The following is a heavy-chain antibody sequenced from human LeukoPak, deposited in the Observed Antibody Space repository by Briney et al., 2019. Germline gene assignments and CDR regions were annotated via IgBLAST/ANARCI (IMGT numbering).Heavy chain of an antibody. J-gene: IGHJ6*02. Sequence: ASVKVSCTASGGTFSSYAISLVRQAAGQGLEWMGRIIPILGIANYAQKFQGRVTITADKSTSTAYMELSSLRSEDTAVYYCARTNRFLYYYGMDVWGQGTTVTVSS. CDR3: ARTNRFLYYYGMDV. V-gene: IGHV1-69*04. CDR2: IIPILGIA. D-gene: IGHD1-14*01. CDR1: GGTFSSYA.